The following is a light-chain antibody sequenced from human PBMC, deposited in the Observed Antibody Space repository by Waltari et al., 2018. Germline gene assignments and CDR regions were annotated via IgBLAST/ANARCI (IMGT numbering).Light chain of an antibody. V-gene: IGKV3-20*01. CDR2: GTF. CDR3: QQYDISPLT. CDR1: QTIRTTY. Sequence: EIVLTQSPGTLSLSPGEGATLSCRTSQTIRTTYLAWYQQKPGQAPPLLIYGTFSMATGIPDRFTGSGSGTDFSLTISSLEPEDFATYYCQQYDISPLTFGGGTKVEIK. J-gene: IGKJ4*01.